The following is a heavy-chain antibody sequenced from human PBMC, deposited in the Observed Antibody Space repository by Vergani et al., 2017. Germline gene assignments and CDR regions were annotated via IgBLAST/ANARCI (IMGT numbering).Heavy chain of an antibody. J-gene: IGHJ6*02. D-gene: IGHD4-17*01. CDR1: GGTFSSYA. CDR3: ASRSLDYGDYELPLYYYYYGRDV. CDR2: IIPILGIA. V-gene: IGHV1-69*04. Sequence: QVQLVQSGAEVKKPGSSVKVSCKASGGTFSSYAISWVRQAPGQGLEWMGRIIPILGIANYAQKFQGRVTSTADKSTSTAYMELSSLRSEDTAVYYCASRSLDYGDYELPLYYYYYGRDVWGQGP.